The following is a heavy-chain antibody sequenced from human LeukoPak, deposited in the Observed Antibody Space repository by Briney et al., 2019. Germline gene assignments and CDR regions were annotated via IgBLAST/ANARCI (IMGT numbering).Heavy chain of an antibody. D-gene: IGHD3-9*01. CDR3: ARDYDILTGYHSLGY. Sequence: GGSLRLSCAASGFTVSSYAMSWVRQAPGKGLEWVSSISSSSSSYIYYADSVKGRFTISRDNAKNSLYLQMNSLRVEDTALYYCARDYDILTGYHSLGYWGQGTLVTVSS. V-gene: IGHV3-21*01. CDR2: ISSSSSSYI. J-gene: IGHJ4*02. CDR1: GFTVSSYA.